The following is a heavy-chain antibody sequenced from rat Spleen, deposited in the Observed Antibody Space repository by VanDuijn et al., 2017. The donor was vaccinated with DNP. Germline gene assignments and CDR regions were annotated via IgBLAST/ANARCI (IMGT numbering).Heavy chain of an antibody. CDR3: TRDYSATGY. J-gene: IGHJ2*01. Sequence: EVQLEESGGGLVQPGRSLQLSCVASEFTFSNYYMAWVRQAPRKGLEWVAAISPRGSRTYYPDSMKGRFTISRDNTKNTQYLQMDSLTSEDTATYFCTRDYSATGYWGQGVMVTVSS. D-gene: IGHD1-1*01. V-gene: IGHV5-19*01. CDR2: ISPRGSRT. CDR1: EFTFSNYY.